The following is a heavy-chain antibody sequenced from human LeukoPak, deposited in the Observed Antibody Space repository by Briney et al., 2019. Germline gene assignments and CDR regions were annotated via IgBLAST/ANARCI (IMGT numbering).Heavy chain of an antibody. CDR1: GGSISSYY. J-gene: IGHJ3*02. D-gene: IGHD3-22*01. Sequence: PSETLSLTCTVSGGSISSYYWSWIRQPAGKGLEWIGRIYTSGSTNYNPSLKSRVTMSVDTSKNQFSLKLSSVTAADPAVSYCARAGRVVVELNAFDIWGQGTMVTVSS. CDR3: ARAGRVVVELNAFDI. CDR2: IYTSGST. V-gene: IGHV4-4*07.